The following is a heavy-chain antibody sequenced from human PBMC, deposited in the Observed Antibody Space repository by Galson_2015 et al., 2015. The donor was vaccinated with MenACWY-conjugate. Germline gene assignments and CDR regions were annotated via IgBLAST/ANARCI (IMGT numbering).Heavy chain of an antibody. CDR2: ISYDGSNE. V-gene: IGHV3-30*18. D-gene: IGHD6-13*01. CDR1: GFTFRRFR. CDR3: AKDWSVPYSTISYYFYMDV. J-gene: IGHJ6*03. Sequence: SLRLSCEASGFTFRRFRMHWVRQAPGKGLEWRAAISYDGSNEAFADSVKCRFTISREDSKNTMYLKMKNLRADDTAVYYCAKDWSVPYSTISYYFYMDVWGKGTTVTVSS.